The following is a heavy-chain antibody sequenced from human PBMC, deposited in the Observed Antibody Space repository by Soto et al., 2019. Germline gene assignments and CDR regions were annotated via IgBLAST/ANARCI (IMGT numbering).Heavy chain of an antibody. CDR2: INHSGST. CDR3: ARGRPILLWFGELSLDY. CDR1: GGSFSGYY. V-gene: IGHV4-34*01. J-gene: IGHJ4*02. D-gene: IGHD3-10*01. Sequence: QVQLQQWGAGLLKPSETLSLTCAVYGGSFSGYYWSWIRQPPGKGLEWIGEINHSGSTNYNPSLKSRVTISVVTSKNQFSLKLSSVTAADTAVYYCARGRPILLWFGELSLDYWGQGTLVTVSS.